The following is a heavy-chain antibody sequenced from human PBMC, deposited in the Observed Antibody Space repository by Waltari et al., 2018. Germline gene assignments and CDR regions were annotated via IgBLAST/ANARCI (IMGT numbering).Heavy chain of an antibody. CDR2: IYYSGST. Sequence: VQLQESGPGLVKPSQTLSLTCTVSGGSISSGGYYWSWTRQHPGKGLEWIGYIYYSGSTYYNPSLKSRVTISVDTSKNQFSLKLSSVTAADTAVYYCARTVDQRTDFDYWGQGTLVTVSS. CDR3: ARTVDQRTDFDY. D-gene: IGHD4-17*01. V-gene: IGHV4-31*03. CDR1: GGSISSGGYY. J-gene: IGHJ4*02.